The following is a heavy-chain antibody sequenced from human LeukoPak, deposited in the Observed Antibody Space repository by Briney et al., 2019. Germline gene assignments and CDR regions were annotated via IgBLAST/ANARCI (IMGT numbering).Heavy chain of an antibody. CDR3: ARVYNWKLGWFDP. CDR2: ISYDGNSK. D-gene: IGHD1-20*01. CDR1: GFTFSSYA. V-gene: IGHV3-30-3*01. J-gene: IGHJ5*02. Sequence: GGSLRLSCAASGFTFSSYAIHWVRQAPGKGPEWVALISYDGNSKYYADSVEGRFTVSRDNSKNTLSLRMNSLRAEDTAVYYCARVYNWKLGWFDPWGQGTLVTVSS.